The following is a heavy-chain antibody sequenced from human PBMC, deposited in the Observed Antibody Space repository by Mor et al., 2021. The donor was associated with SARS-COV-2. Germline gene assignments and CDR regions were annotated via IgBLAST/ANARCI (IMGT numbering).Heavy chain of an antibody. V-gene: IGHV1-18*01. J-gene: IGHJ3*02. CDR3: ARASPRAAFDI. Sequence: KLQGRVTMTTDTSTSTAYMELRSLRSDDTAVYYCARASPRAAFDIWGQGTMVTVSS.